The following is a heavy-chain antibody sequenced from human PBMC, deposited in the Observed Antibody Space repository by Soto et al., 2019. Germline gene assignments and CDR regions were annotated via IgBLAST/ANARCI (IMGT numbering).Heavy chain of an antibody. V-gene: IGHV3-30*18. CDR2: IPHDGSNT. Sequence: QLQLVESGGGVVQPGRSLRLSCAASGFTFSTSGMHWVRQGPGKGLEWVAYIPHDGSNTYYADSVKGRFTVSRYNSKNTLYLQENSLRAEDTAVYYCSKELGFCSETGCREQFGYRGQGTLVTVSS. CDR1: GFTFSTSG. CDR3: SKELGFCSETGCREQFGY. J-gene: IGHJ4*02. D-gene: IGHD2-15*01.